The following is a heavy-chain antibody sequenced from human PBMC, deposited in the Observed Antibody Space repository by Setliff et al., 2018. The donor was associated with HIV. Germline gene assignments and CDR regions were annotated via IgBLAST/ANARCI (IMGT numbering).Heavy chain of an antibody. CDR3: ARLHTDYGSWFFDH. Sequence: PSETLSLTCAVSGVSISDNNYWNWVRQPPGKGLEWIGEIYHSGSTNYNPSLQTRVTFSVDMSKKRFSLNLTSVTAADTAVYYCARLHTDYGSWFFDHWGQGILVTVS. V-gene: IGHV4-4*02. CDR2: IYHSGST. J-gene: IGHJ5*02. CDR1: GVSISDNNY. D-gene: IGHD3-10*01.